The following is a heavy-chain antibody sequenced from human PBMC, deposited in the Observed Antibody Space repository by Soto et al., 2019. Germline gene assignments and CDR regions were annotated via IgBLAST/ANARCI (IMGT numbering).Heavy chain of an antibody. V-gene: IGHV3-9*01. Sequence: GGSLRLSCAASGFTFDDYAMHWVRQAPGKGLEWVSTISWNSVNIGYADSVKGRFTISRDNAKNSLYLQINSLRVEDTALYYCARGVTTRGQNWFDPWGQATLVTVSS. CDR3: ARGVTTRGQNWFDP. CDR1: GFTFDDYA. J-gene: IGHJ5*02. CDR2: ISWNSVNI. D-gene: IGHD4-17*01.